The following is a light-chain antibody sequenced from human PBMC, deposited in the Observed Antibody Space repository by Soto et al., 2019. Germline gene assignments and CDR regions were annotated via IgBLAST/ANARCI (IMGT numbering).Light chain of an antibody. J-gene: IGKJ2*01. Sequence: EIVLTQSPATLSLSPGERATLPCRASQSVSSYLAWYQQKPGQAPRLLIYDASNRATGIPARFSGSGSGTDFTLTISSLEPEDFDVYYCQQRSNWPPTFGQGTKLESK. CDR2: DAS. CDR1: QSVSSY. V-gene: IGKV3-11*01. CDR3: QQRSNWPPT.